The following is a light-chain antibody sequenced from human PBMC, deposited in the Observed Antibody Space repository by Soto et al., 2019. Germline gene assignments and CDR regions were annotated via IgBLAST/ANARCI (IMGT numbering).Light chain of an antibody. CDR1: QSISTS. Sequence: IQVTQSPSTLSASVGDIVTIACRASQSISTSLAWYQQKPGKAPKLLIYAASSWQSGVPSRFSGSGSGTEFTLTISSLQSDDFATYYCQHYNSYSEAFGQGTKVDIK. CDR2: AAS. CDR3: QHYNSYSEA. V-gene: IGKV1-5*01. J-gene: IGKJ1*01.